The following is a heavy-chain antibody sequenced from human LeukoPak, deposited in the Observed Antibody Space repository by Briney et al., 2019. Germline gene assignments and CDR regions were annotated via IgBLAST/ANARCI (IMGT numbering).Heavy chain of an antibody. CDR1: GYTFTTYW. J-gene: IGHJ4*02. D-gene: IGHD4-17*01. Sequence: ASVKVSCKASGYTFTTYWMHWVRQAAGQGLEWIGIINPNGGGATYAHKFQGRVTMTRNTSTTTIDMELSRLRYEDTAVYYCARGIDYGIDYWGQGPLVTVSS. CDR2: INPNGGGA. CDR3: ARGIDYGIDY. V-gene: IGHV1-46*01.